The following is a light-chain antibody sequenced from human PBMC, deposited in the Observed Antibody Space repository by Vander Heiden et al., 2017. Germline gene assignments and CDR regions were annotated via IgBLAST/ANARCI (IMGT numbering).Light chain of an antibody. J-gene: IGKJ5*01. CDR1: QSISSY. CDR3: QQCDSTPIT. Sequence: DIQMTQSPSSLSASVGDRVTITCRASQSISSYLNWYQQKPGKAPKLLIYAASSLQSGVPSRFRGSGSGTDFTLTISRLQPEDFATYYCQQCDSTPITFGQGTRLEIK. V-gene: IGKV1-39*01. CDR2: AAS.